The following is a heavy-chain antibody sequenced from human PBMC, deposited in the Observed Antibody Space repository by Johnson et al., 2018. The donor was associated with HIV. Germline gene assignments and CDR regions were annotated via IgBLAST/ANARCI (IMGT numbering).Heavy chain of an antibody. J-gene: IGHJ3*02. V-gene: IGHV3-11*01. CDR1: GFTFNDSY. CDR2: ISSSDSAI. D-gene: IGHD1-26*01. CDR3: ASLGGSYSLDI. Sequence: QVQLVESGGGVVQPGGSLRLSCAASGFTFNDSYMNWIRQAPGKGLEWVSYISSSDSAIWYADSVKGRFTISRDNSKNTLYLQMNSLRAEDTAVYYCASLGGSYSLDIWGQGTMVTVSS.